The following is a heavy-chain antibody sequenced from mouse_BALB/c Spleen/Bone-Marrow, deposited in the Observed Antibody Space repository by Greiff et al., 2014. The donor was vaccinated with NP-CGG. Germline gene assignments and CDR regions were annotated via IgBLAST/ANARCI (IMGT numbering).Heavy chain of an antibody. J-gene: IGHJ2*01. CDR2: IDPANGNT. V-gene: IGHV14-3*02. Sequence: EVQLQQSGAELVKPGASVKLSCTASGFNIKDTYIHWVKQRPEQGLEWIGRIDPANGNTKYDPKFQGKATITADTSSNAAYLRLSSLTSEGTAVYYCARYRYGNFDYWGQGTPLTVSS. CDR1: GFNIKDTY. CDR3: ARYRYGNFDY. D-gene: IGHD2-1*01.